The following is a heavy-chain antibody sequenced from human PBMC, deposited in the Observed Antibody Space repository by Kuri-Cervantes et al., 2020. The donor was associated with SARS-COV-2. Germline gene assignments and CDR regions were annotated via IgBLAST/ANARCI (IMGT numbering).Heavy chain of an antibody. D-gene: IGHD2-2*01. J-gene: IGHJ6*02. CDR1: GFTFSEYY. Sequence: GGSLRLSCAASGFTFSEYYMSWVRQAPGKGMEWVSYISSSSSYTNYADSVKGRFTISRDNAKNSLYLQMNSLRAEDTAVYYCARRRSGYCSSTSCYENYYYYYGMDVWGQGTTVTVSS. CDR3: ARRRSGYCSSTSCYENYYYYYGMDV. CDR2: ISSSSSYT. V-gene: IGHV3-11*06.